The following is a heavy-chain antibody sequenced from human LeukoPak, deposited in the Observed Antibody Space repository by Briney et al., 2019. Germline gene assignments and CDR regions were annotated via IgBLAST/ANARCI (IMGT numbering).Heavy chain of an antibody. J-gene: IGHJ5*02. CDR3: ARFEKYSSGWLASWFDP. Sequence: ASVKVSCKASGGTFSSYAIGWVRQAPGQGLEWMGGIIPIFGTANYAQKFQGRVTITADESTSTAYMELSSLRSEDTAVYYCARFEKYSSGWLASWFDPWGQGTLVTVSS. V-gene: IGHV1-69*13. CDR1: GGTFSSYA. D-gene: IGHD6-19*01. CDR2: IIPIFGTA.